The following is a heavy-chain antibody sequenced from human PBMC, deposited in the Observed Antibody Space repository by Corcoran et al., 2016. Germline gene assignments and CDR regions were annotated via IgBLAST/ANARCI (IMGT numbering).Heavy chain of an antibody. CDR2: IYWNDDK. CDR3: AHREYGALQH. D-gene: IGHD2-2*01. V-gene: IGHV2-5*01. J-gene: IGHJ1*01. CDR1: GFSLSTSGVG. Sequence: QITLKESGPTLVKPTQTLTLTCTFSGFSLSTSGVGVGWIRQPPGKALEWFALIYWNDDKRYSPSLKSRLTITKDTSKNQVVLTITNMVPVYTATYYCAHREYGALQHWGKGTLVTVSS.